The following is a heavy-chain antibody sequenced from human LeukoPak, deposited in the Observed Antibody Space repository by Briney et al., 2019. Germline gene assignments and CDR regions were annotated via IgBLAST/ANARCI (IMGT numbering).Heavy chain of an antibody. CDR2: IKQDGSEK. CDR3: ARVNDYVWGSAPSDY. D-gene: IGHD3-16*01. Sequence: PGGSLRLSCAASGFTFSSHRMSWARQAPGKGLEWVANIKQDGSEKYYVDSVKGRFTISRDNAKNSLYLQMNSLRDEDTAVYYCARVNDYVWGSAPSDYWGQGTLVTVSS. CDR1: GFTFSSHR. J-gene: IGHJ4*02. V-gene: IGHV3-7*01.